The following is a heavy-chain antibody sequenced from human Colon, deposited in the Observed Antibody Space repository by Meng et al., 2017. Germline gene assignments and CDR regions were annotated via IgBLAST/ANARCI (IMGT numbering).Heavy chain of an antibody. CDR2: IDLSGKT. Sequence: QVQLQEAGPGLVKTSGTLSLTVAVYGVSITSSNWGSWVRQAPGKGMEWIGQIDLSGKTDYNPSLKSRVTISLDKSMNQLFLEVYFVTAADTAIYYCARHLGWEFDYWGPGNLVTVSS. J-gene: IGHJ4*02. D-gene: IGHD6-19*01. V-gene: IGHV4-4*02. CDR3: ARHLGWEFDY. CDR1: GVSITSSNW.